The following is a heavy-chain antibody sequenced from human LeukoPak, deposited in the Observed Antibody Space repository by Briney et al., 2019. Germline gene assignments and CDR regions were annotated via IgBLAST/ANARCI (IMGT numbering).Heavy chain of an antibody. D-gene: IGHD4-17*01. J-gene: IGHJ4*02. CDR3: ARVDYGDYDY. CDR1: GGSISSGGYY. V-gene: IGHV4-31*03. Sequence: SQTLSLTCTVSGGSISSGGYYWSWIRQHPGTGLEWIGYIYYSGSTYYNPSLKSRVTISVDTSKNQFSLKLSSVTAADTAVYYCARVDYGDYDYWGQGTLVTVSS. CDR2: IYYSGST.